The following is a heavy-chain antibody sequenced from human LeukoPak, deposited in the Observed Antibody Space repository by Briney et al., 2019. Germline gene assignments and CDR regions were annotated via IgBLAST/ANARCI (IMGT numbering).Heavy chain of an antibody. D-gene: IGHD3-22*01. CDR3: ARHEYYYDSSGHDAFDI. CDR2: INHSGST. Sequence: NASETLSLTCGLYGGSFRGYSGSWIRQPPGKGLEWIGEINHSGSTNYNPSLKSRVTISVDTSKNQFSLKLSSVTAADTAVYYCARHEYYYDSSGHDAFDIWGQGTMVTVSS. J-gene: IGHJ3*02. V-gene: IGHV4-34*01. CDR1: GGSFRGYS.